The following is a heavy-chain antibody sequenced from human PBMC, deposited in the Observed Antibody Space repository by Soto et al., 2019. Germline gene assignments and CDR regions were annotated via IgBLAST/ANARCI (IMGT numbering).Heavy chain of an antibody. CDR1: GAVVTSGENY. J-gene: IGHJ3*01. Sequence: SETLSLTCSVSGAVVTSGENYWSWVRQPPGKGLEWLGYIYDSGVTSYTPALKSRVTLSLDRPNNQVSLKLRSVTAADTAVYFCVRDLAHGYTGNVWGRGTLVTVSS. D-gene: IGHD5-18*01. V-gene: IGHV4-30-4*08. CDR3: VRDLAHGYTGNV. CDR2: IYDSGVT.